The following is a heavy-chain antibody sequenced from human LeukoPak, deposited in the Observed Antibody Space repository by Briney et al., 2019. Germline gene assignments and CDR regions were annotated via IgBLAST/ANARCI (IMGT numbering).Heavy chain of an antibody. V-gene: IGHV4-4*02. J-gene: IGHJ4*02. CDR3: VRDMGSSTSKD. CDR1: GGSISGNNW. CDR2: IYHSGTS. Sequence: PSETLSLTCSVSGGSISGNNWWNWVRQPPGKGLERIGEIYHSGTSNYSPSLKSRVTISLDKSKNQFSLRLNSVTAADTAVYYCVRDMGSSTSKDWGQGTLVTVSS. D-gene: IGHD6-13*01.